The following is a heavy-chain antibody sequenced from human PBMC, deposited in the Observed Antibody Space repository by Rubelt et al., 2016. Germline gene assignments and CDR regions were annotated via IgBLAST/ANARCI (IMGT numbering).Heavy chain of an antibody. CDR3: AKAASCSSTSCQYFDY. D-gene: IGHD2-2*01. V-gene: IGHV3-23*01. CDR2: ISGSGGSK. CDR1: GFTFSSYA. Sequence: LEEGGGLVQPGGSLRLSCAASGFTFSSYAMSWVRQAPGKGLEWASAISGSGGSKYYEDSVKGRFTISRDNSKNTVYMQMNSLRAEDTAVYYCAKAASCSSTSCQYFDYWGQGTLVTVSS. J-gene: IGHJ4*02.